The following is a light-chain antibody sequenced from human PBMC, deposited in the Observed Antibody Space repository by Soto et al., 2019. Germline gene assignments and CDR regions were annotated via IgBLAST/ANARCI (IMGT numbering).Light chain of an antibody. CDR2: TAS. V-gene: IGKV1-9*01. Sequence: DIPLTQSPSFLSASVGDRVTITCRASQGISSYLAWYQQNPGKAPKLLIYTASTLQSGVPSRCSGSGSGTEFTLTISSLQPEEPATYYCQQLDSYPFSCGPGTTVDIK. J-gene: IGKJ3*01. CDR1: QGISSY. CDR3: QQLDSYPFS.